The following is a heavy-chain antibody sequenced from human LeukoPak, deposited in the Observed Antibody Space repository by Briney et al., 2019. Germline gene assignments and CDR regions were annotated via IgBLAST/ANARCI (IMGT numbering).Heavy chain of an antibody. CDR1: SGSISSYD. Sequence: PSETLSLTCTVSSGSISSYDWSWIRQPAGKGLEWIGRIYTSGSPNYNPSLKSRVTISVDTSKNQFSLKLSSVTAADTAVYYCARGIHDYTFFDYWGQGTLVTVSS. CDR2: IYTSGSP. V-gene: IGHV4-4*07. CDR3: ARGIHDYTFFDY. D-gene: IGHD4-11*01. J-gene: IGHJ4*02.